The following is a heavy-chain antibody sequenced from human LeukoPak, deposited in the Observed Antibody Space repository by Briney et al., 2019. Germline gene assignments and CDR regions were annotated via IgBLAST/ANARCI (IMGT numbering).Heavy chain of an antibody. Sequence: GGSLRLSCTASGFTFSRYSMNCIRQAPGKGLEWVSSISSSSSYIYYADSVKGRFTISRDNAKNSLYLQMNSLRAEDTAVYYCARIKRTLGYCSGGSCYGGHYYYYMDVWGKGTTVTVSS. V-gene: IGHV3-21*01. CDR3: ARIKRTLGYCSGGSCYGGHYYYYMDV. J-gene: IGHJ6*03. CDR2: ISSSSSYI. CDR1: GFTFSRYS. D-gene: IGHD2-15*01.